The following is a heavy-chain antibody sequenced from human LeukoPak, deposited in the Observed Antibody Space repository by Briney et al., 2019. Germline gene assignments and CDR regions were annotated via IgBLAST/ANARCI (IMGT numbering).Heavy chain of an antibody. CDR2: ISKDGSKT. CDR1: GFTFSDHV. V-gene: IGHV3-30*17. J-gene: IGHJ3*02. Sequence: QPGGSLRLSCAASGFTFSDHVMHWVHQAPGMGLEWVAVISKDGSKTFYAGSVEGRFTFSRDNSENTLYLQMNYLKPEDTAVYYCAKDEGTIWNSKNDPFDIWGQGTMVTVSS. CDR3: AKDEGTIWNSKNDPFDI. D-gene: IGHD1-7*01.